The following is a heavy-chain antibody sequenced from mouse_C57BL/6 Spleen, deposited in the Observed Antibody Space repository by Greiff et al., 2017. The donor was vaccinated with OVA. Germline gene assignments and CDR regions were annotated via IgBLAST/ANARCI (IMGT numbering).Heavy chain of an antibody. D-gene: IGHD2-10*02. CDR2: IYPGDGDT. J-gene: IGHJ3*01. CDR3: ARGGYGNPPWFAY. Sequence: VHLVESGAELVKPGASVKISCKASGYAFSSYWMNWVKQRPGKGLEWIGQIYPGDGDTNYNGKFKGKATLTADKSSSTAYMQLSSLTSEDSAVYFCARGGYGNPPWFAYWGQGTLVTVSA. V-gene: IGHV1-80*01. CDR1: GYAFSSYW.